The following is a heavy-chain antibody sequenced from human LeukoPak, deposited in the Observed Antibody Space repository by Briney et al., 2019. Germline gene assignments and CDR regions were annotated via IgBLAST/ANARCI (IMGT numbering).Heavy chain of an antibody. CDR1: GGTFSGYA. Sequence: SVKVSCKASGGTFSGYAISWVRQAPGQGLEWMGGIIPIFGTANYAQKFQGRVTITADESTSTAYMELSSLRSEDTAVYYCARDYDFWSGYYDDAFDIWGQGTMVTVSS. J-gene: IGHJ3*02. CDR2: IIPIFGTA. V-gene: IGHV1-69*13. D-gene: IGHD3-3*01. CDR3: ARDYDFWSGYYDDAFDI.